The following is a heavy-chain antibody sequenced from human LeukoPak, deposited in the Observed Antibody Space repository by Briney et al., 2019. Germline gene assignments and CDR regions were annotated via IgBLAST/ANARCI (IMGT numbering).Heavy chain of an antibody. V-gene: IGHV1-18*01. J-gene: IGHJ4*02. CDR2: ISAYNGNT. CDR3: ARVSPDTCSGGSCYSNFDY. D-gene: IGHD2-15*01. CDR1: GYTFTSYG. Sequence: ASVKVSCKASGYTFTSYGISWVRQAPGQGLEWMGWISAYNGNTNYAQKLQGRVTMTTDTSTSTAYMELRSLRSDDTAVYYCARVSPDTCSGGSCYSNFDYWGQGTLVTVSS.